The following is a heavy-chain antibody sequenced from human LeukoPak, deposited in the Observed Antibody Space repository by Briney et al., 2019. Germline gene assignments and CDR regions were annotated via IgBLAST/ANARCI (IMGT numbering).Heavy chain of an antibody. J-gene: IGHJ3*02. CDR2: ICHSGNI. V-gene: IGHV4-38-2*02. CDR3: ARPFTSSWYGVFDT. Sequence: SETLSLTCTVSGYSFSSGYKWAWLRQPRGKGLGWIGIICHSGNIYHNPSLKSRVTISLDTSKNPFSLPLSSVTAADTAMYYCARPFTSSWYGVFDTWGQGAMVTVPS. D-gene: IGHD6-13*01. CDR1: GYSFSSGYK.